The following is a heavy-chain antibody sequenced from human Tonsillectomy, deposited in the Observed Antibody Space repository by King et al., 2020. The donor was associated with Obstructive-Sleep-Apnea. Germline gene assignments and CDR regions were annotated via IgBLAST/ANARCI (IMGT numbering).Heavy chain of an antibody. Sequence: VQLQESGPGLVKPSETLSLTCTVSGGSISSYYWSWIRQPAGKGLEWIGRSYTRGSTNYNPSLKSRVTMSVDTSKNQFSLKLSSVTAADTAVYYCARDLHYHDSSCFSSFFYFDNWGQGTLVTVSS. CDR3: ARDLHYHDSSCFSSFFYFDN. J-gene: IGHJ4*02. V-gene: IGHV4-4*07. CDR1: GGSISSYY. CDR2: SYTRGST. D-gene: IGHD3-22*01.